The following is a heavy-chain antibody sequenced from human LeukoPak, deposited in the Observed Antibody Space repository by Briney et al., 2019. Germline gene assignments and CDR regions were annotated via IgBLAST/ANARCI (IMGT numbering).Heavy chain of an antibody. CDR1: GFAFSNAW. J-gene: IGHJ4*02. D-gene: IGHD3-3*01. Sequence: GGSLRLSCAASGFAFSNAWMSWVRQAPGKGLEWVGRIKSKTDGGTTDYAAPVKGRFTISRDDSKNTLYLQMNSLKTEDTAVYYCTTEEYYDFWSGYSYWGQGTLVTVSS. CDR3: TTEEYYDFWSGYSY. V-gene: IGHV3-15*01. CDR2: IKSKTDGGTT.